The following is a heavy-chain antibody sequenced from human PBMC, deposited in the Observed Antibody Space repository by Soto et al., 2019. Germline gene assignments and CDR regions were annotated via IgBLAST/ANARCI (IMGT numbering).Heavy chain of an antibody. CDR1: GFTVSSNY. CDR2: IYSGGST. CDR3: ATSYYFDHIQQ. D-gene: IGHD3-22*01. V-gene: IGHV3-53*02. J-gene: IGHJ1*01. Sequence: EVQLVETGGGLMQPGGSLRLSCAASGFTVSSNYMSWVRKAPGQGLEWVSVIYSGGSTYYADSVKGRFTISRDNSKNTLYLQMNSLRAEDTAVYYCATSYYFDHIQQWGQGTLVTVSS.